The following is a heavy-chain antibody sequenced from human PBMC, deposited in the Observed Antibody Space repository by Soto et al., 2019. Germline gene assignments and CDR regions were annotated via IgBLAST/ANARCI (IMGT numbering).Heavy chain of an antibody. CDR1: GYTFTSYD. J-gene: IGHJ4*02. CDR3: ARKIPDTGGFDC. Sequence: ASVKVSCKASGYTFTSYDINWVRQATGQGLEWLGWMDPNSGNTGYAQKFQGRVTMTRDTSIRTAYLELSSLRSEDTAVYYCARKIPDTGGFDCWGQGVLVTVSS. V-gene: IGHV1-8*01. D-gene: IGHD2-8*02. CDR2: MDPNSGNT.